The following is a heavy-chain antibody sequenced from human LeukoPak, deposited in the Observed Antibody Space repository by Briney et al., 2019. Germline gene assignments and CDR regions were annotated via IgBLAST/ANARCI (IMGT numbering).Heavy chain of an antibody. CDR2: INSDGSST. V-gene: IGHV3-74*01. D-gene: IGHD6-19*01. Sequence: GGSLRLSCAASGFTFSSYWMHWVRQAPGKGLVWVSRINSDGSSTSYADSVKGRFTISRDNAKNTLYLQMNSLRAEDTAVYYCARIIERWLAFDYWGQGTLVTVSS. J-gene: IGHJ4*02. CDR1: GFTFSSYW. CDR3: ARIIERWLAFDY.